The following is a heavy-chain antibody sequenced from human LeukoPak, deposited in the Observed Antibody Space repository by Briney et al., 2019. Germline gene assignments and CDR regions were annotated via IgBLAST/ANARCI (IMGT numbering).Heavy chain of an antibody. CDR2: VNNDGSAT. CDR1: RFIFTNYW. CDR3: APQQTYSPYNWFDP. J-gene: IGHJ5*02. Sequence: GGSLRLSCAASRFIFTNYWIHWVRQAPGKGLVWVSHVNNDGSATTYADSVKGRFTISRDNAKNTLYLQMNSLRAEDTAVYYCAPQQTYSPYNWFDPWGQGTLVTVSS. D-gene: IGHD5-12*01. V-gene: IGHV3-74*03.